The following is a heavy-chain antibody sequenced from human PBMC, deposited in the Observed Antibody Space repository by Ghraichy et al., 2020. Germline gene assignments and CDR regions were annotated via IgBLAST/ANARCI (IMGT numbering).Heavy chain of an antibody. CDR3: ARDREPYSGGYFFDS. CDR1: GFTFSTYS. Sequence: GGSLRLSCAASGFTFSTYSMNWVRQAPAKGLEWVSYISSSTRTIYYADSVKGRFTISRDNAKNSLYLQMNSLRDEDTAVYYCARDREPYSGGYFFDSWGQGTLVTVSS. CDR2: ISSSTRTI. V-gene: IGHV3-48*02. J-gene: IGHJ4*02. D-gene: IGHD1-26*01.